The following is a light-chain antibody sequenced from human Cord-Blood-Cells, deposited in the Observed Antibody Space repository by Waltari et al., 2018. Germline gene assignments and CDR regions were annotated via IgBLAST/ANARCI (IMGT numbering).Light chain of an antibody. V-gene: IGKV1-6*01. CDR3: LQDYNYPWT. CDR1: QDIRND. J-gene: IGKJ1*01. CDR2: AAA. Sequence: AIQMTQSPSSLSAFVGDRVTITCRASQDIRNDLGWYQQKPGKAPKLLIYAAARLQSGVPSRFSGSGSGTDFTLTISSLQAEDFATYFCLQDYNYPWTFGQGTKVEIK.